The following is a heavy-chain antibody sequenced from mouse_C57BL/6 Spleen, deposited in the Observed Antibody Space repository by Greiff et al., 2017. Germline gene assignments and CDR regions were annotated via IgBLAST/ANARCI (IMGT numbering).Heavy chain of an antibody. CDR3: TTTYFYGRYYYAMDY. V-gene: IGHV14-1*01. D-gene: IGHD1-1*01. CDR1: GFNIKDYY. Sequence: EVQLVESGAELVRPGASVKLSCTASGFNIKDYYMHWVKQRPEQGLEWIGRIDPEDGDTEYAPKFQGKATMTADTSSNTAHLQLSSLTSEDTAVYYCTTTYFYGRYYYAMDYWGQGTSVTVSS. J-gene: IGHJ4*01. CDR2: IDPEDGDT.